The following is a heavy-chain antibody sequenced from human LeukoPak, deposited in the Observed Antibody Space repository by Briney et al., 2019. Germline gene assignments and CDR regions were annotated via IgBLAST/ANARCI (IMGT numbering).Heavy chain of an antibody. J-gene: IGHJ4*02. CDR1: GFTFDDYA. CDR2: ISGDGGST. Sequence: GGSLRLSCAASGFTFDDYAMHWVRQAPGKGLEWVSLISGDGGSTYYADSARGRFTISRHNSKNSLYLQMNSLRTEDTAFYYCAKDIGERGYSVHWGQGTLVTVSS. V-gene: IGHV3-43*02. CDR3: AKDIGERGYSVH. D-gene: IGHD5/OR15-5a*01.